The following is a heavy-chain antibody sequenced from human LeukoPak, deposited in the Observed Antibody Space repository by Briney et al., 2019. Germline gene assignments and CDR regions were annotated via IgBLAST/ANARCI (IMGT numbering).Heavy chain of an antibody. CDR1: GGSFSGYS. CDR3: ARLAYYDSSVPD. D-gene: IGHD3-22*01. J-gene: IGHJ4*02. Sequence: SETLSLTCAVYGGSFSGYSWSWIRQPPGKGLEWIGYIYHSGSTYYNPSLKSRVTISVDRSKNQFSLKLSSVTAADTAVYYCARLAYYDSSVPDWGQGTLVTVSS. CDR2: IYHSGST. V-gene: IGHV4-30-2*01.